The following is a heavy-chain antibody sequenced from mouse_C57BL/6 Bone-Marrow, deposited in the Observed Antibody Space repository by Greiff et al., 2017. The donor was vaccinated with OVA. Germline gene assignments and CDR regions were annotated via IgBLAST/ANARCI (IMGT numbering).Heavy chain of an antibody. J-gene: IGHJ1*03. CDR1: GYSFTDYN. D-gene: IGHD2-5*01. Sequence: GAERGRPGAAGKGGGRSGGYSFTDYNMNWVKQCSGKSLEWIGVINPNYGTTSYNQKFKGKATLTVDQSSSTAYMQLNSLTSEDSAVYYCARNSTWYFDVWGTGTTVTVSS. CDR3: ARNSTWYFDV. CDR2: INPNYGTT. V-gene: IGHV1-39*01.